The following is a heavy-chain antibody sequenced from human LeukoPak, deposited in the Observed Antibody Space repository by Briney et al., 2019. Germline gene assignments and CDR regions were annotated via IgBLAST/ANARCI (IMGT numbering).Heavy chain of an antibody. CDR3: ASIGGSSAYYFDY. J-gene: IGHJ4*02. CDR1: GGSISSYY. V-gene: IGHV4-59*08. D-gene: IGHD6-13*01. CDR2: IYYSGST. Sequence: KPSETLSLTCTVSGGSISSYYWSWIRQPPGKGLEWIGYIYYSGSTNYNPSLKSRVTISVDTSKNQFSLKLSSVTAADTAVYYCASIGGSSAYYFDYWGQGTLVTVSS.